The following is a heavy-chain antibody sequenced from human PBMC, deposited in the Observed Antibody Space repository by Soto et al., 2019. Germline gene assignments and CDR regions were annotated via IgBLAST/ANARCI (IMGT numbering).Heavy chain of an antibody. D-gene: IGHD3-10*01. CDR1: GGSISSSSYY. V-gene: IGHV4-39*01. CDR2: IDYSGST. Sequence: PSETLSLTCTASGGSISSSSYYWGRLRQPPGKGREWIGSIDYSGSTYYSPTLNIRVTISVDTTKNQFALKLRSVPAADTAVYYCARHRGPMLRGVISNGFDPWGQGTLVTVSS. J-gene: IGHJ5*02. CDR3: ARHRGPMLRGVISNGFDP.